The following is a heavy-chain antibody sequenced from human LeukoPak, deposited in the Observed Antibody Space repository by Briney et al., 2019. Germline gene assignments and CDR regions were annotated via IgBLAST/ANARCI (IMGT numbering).Heavy chain of an antibody. CDR2: ISYDGSNK. D-gene: IGHD3-3*01. V-gene: IGHV3-30-3*01. CDR3: ASDQRIWSGGYYGMDV. J-gene: IGHJ6*02. Sequence: GRSLRLSCAASGFTFSSYAMHWVRQAPGKGLEWVAVISYDGSNKYYADSVKGRFTISRDNSKNTLYLQMNSLRAEDTAVYYCASDQRIWSGGYYGMDVWGQGTTVTVSS. CDR1: GFTFSSYA.